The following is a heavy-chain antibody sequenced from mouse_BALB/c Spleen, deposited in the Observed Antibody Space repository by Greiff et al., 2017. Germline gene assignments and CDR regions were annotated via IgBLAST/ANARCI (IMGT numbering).Heavy chain of an antibody. CDR2: ISSGGSYT. V-gene: IGHV5-9-4*01. CDR1: GFTFSSYA. J-gene: IGHJ3*01. Sequence: EVQRVESGGGLVKPGGSLKLSCAASGFTFSSYAMSWVRQSPEKRLEWVAEISSGGSYTYYPDTVTGRFTISRDNAKNTLYLEMSSLRSEDTAMYYCAKFYDYDQAWFAYWGQGTLVTVSA. CDR3: AKFYDYDQAWFAY. D-gene: IGHD2-4*01.